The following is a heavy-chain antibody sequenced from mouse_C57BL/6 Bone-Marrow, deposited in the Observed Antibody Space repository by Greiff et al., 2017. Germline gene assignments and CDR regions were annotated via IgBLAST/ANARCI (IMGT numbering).Heavy chain of an antibody. V-gene: IGHV7-3*01. J-gene: IGHJ2*01. Sequence: EVKLVESGGGLVQPGGSLSLSCAASGFTFTDYYMSWVRQPPGKALEWLGFIRNKANGYTTEYSASMKGRFTISRDNSKSILYLQMNALRAEDSATYYCARWDYYGSSFLSYWGQGTTLTVSS. CDR1: GFTFTDYY. D-gene: IGHD1-1*01. CDR2: IRNKANGYTT. CDR3: ARWDYYGSSFLSY.